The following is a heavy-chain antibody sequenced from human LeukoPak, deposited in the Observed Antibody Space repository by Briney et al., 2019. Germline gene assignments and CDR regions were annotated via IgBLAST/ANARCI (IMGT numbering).Heavy chain of an antibody. Sequence: SETLSLTCAVYGGSFSGYYWSWIRQPPGKGLEWIGEINRSGSTNYNPSLKSRVTISVDTSKDQFSLKLSSVTAADTAVYYCARGSGIAARPIDYWGQGTLVTVSS. J-gene: IGHJ4*02. V-gene: IGHV4-34*01. CDR3: ARGSGIAARPIDY. CDR1: GGSFSGYY. CDR2: INRSGST. D-gene: IGHD6-6*01.